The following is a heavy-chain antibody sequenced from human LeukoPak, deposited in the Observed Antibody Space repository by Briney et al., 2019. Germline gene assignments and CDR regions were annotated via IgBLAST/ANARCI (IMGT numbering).Heavy chain of an antibody. CDR3: ASVLYGGNSLYFQH. V-gene: IGHV3-73*01. J-gene: IGHJ1*01. CDR2: IRSKANNYAT. Sequence: GGSLRLSCAASGFTFSGSAMHWVRQASGKGLEWVGRIRSKANNYATAYAASVKGRFTISRDDSKNTAYLQMNSLRAEDTAVYYCASVLYGGNSLYFQHWGQGTLVTVSS. D-gene: IGHD4-17*01. CDR1: GFTFSGSA.